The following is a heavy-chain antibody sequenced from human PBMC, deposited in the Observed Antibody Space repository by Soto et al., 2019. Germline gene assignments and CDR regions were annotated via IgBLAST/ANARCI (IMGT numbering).Heavy chain of an antibody. D-gene: IGHD2-15*01. CDR3: AREEVVAVPGY. J-gene: IGHJ4*02. V-gene: IGHV3-7*01. CDR2: IKQDGGEK. CDR1: GFTFSNYW. Sequence: GGSLRLSCAASGFTFSNYWMSWVRQAPGKGLEWVANIKQDGGEKYYLDSVKGRFTISRDNAKNSLYLQMNSLRAEDTAVYYCAREEVVAVPGYWGQGTLVTVSS.